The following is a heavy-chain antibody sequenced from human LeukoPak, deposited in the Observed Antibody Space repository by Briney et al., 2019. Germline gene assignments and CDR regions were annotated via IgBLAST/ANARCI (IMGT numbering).Heavy chain of an antibody. V-gene: IGHV3-74*01. CDR1: GFTFSGYR. D-gene: IGHD3-3*01. CDR2: IDNDGHGI. CDR3: AAGGGWDPSFGVVTHIDA. J-gene: IGHJ6*03. Sequence: GGSLRLSCVTSGFTFSGYRMHWVRQGPEKGLELVSRIDNDGHGIIYADSVKGRFTTSRDNVKNTLYLQMNSLRVEDTAVYYCAAGGGWDPSFGVVTHIDAWGKGTTVVVS.